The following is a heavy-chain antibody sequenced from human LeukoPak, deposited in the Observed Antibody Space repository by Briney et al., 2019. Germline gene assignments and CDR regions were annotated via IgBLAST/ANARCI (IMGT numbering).Heavy chain of an antibody. V-gene: IGHV1-8*01. D-gene: IGHD6-19*01. Sequence: ASVKVSCKASGYTFTSYDINWVRQATGQGLEWMGWMNPHSGNTGYAQKFQGRVTMTRNTSINTAYMEMSSMRSGDTAVYYCARGVSSGWYLLAPNWFDPWGQGTLVTVSS. J-gene: IGHJ5*02. CDR2: MNPHSGNT. CDR3: ARGVSSGWYLLAPNWFDP. CDR1: GYTFTSYD.